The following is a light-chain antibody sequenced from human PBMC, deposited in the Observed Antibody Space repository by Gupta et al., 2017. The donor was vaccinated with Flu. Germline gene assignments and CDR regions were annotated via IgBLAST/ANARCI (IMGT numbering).Light chain of an antibody. J-gene: IGKJ2*01. CDR1: QDISNY. V-gene: IGKV1-33*01. CDR3: QQYDNRLT. CDR2: DAS. Sequence: DIQMTQSPSSLSASVGDRVTITCQASQDISNYLNWYQQKPGKAPKLLIYDASNLETGVPSRFSGSGSGTDFTFTISRLQPEDIATYYCQQYDNRLTFGQGTKLEIK.